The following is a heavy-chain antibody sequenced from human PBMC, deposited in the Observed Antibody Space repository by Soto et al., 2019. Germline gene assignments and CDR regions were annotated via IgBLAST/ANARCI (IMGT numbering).Heavy chain of an antibody. CDR3: AKGGGGKRGPFSYYYYGMDV. CDR1: GFTFSSYG. Sequence: GGSLRLSCAASGFTFSSYGMHWVRQAPGKGLEGVAVISYDGSNKYYADSVKGRFTISRDNSKNTLYLQMNSLRAEDTAVYYCAKGGGGKRGPFSYYYYGMDVWRQRTTVTVSS. CDR2: ISYDGSNK. D-gene: IGHD3-3*02. V-gene: IGHV3-30*18. J-gene: IGHJ6*02.